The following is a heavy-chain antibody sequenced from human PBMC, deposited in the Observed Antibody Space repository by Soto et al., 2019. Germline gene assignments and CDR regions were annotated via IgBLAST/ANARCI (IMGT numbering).Heavy chain of an antibody. J-gene: IGHJ3*02. CDR2: TYYRSKWYN. D-gene: IGHD7-27*01. CDR3: ARDQSTVISTGDDAFDI. CDR1: GDSVSSNSAA. Sequence: QSQTLSLTCAISGDSVSSNSAAWNWIRQSPSRGLEWLGRTYYRSKWYNDYAVSVKSRITINPDTSKNQFSLQLNSVTPEDTAVYYCARDQSTVISTGDDAFDIWGQGTMVTVSS. V-gene: IGHV6-1*01.